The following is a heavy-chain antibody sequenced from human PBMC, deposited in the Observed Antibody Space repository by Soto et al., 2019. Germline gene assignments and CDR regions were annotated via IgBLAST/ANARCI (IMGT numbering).Heavy chain of an antibody. J-gene: IGHJ4*02. D-gene: IGHD1-1*01. Sequence: ASVKVSCKASGYTFTSYGISWVRQAPGQGLEWMGWISAYNGNTNYAQKFQGRVTMTTDTSASTAYMELSSLRSEDTAVYYCARVPSWDDFYFDYWGQGTLVTVSS. CDR1: GYTFTSYG. CDR2: ISAYNGNT. CDR3: ARVPSWDDFYFDY. V-gene: IGHV1-18*01.